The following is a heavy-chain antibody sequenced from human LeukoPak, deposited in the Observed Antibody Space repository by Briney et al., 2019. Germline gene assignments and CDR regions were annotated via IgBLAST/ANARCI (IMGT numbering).Heavy chain of an antibody. J-gene: IGHJ4*02. CDR3: AKNSGGSGDY. Sequence: GGSLRLSCAASGFTFSSYAMSWVRQAPGKGLEWVAVISYDGSNKYYADSVKGRFTISRDNSKNTLYLQMNSLRAEDTAVYYCAKNSGGSGDYWGQGTLVTVSS. CDR1: GFTFSSYA. CDR2: ISYDGSNK. V-gene: IGHV3-30*18. D-gene: IGHD2-15*01.